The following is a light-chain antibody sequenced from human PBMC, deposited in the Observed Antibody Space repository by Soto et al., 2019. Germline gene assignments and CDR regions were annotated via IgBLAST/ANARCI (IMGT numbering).Light chain of an antibody. CDR3: QTQRA. J-gene: IGLJ2*01. Sequence: QSVLTQSPSASASLGASVKLTCTLSSGHSRYAIAWHQQQPEKGPRYLMKVNSDGSHSKGDGIPDRFSGSSSGAERYLTISSLQSEDEADYYCQTQRAFGGGTKVTVL. CDR1: SGHSRYA. V-gene: IGLV4-69*02. CDR2: VNSDGSH.